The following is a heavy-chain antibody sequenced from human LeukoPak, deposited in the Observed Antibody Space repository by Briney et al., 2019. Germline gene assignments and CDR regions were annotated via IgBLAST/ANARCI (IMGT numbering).Heavy chain of an antibody. V-gene: IGHV1-24*01. J-gene: IGHJ5*02. CDR1: GYTLTELS. Sequence: ASVKVSCKVSGYTLTELSMHWVRQAPGKGLEWMGGFDPEGGETIYAQKFQGRVTMTEDPSTDTAYMELSSLRSEDTAVYSCATAGIAAAGRINWFDPWGQGTLVTVSS. CDR2: FDPEGGET. CDR3: ATAGIAAAGRINWFDP. D-gene: IGHD6-13*01.